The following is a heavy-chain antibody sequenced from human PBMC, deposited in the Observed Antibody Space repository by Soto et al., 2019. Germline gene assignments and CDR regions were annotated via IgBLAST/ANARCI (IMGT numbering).Heavy chain of an antibody. Sequence: QVQLQQWGAGLLKPSETLSLTCAVYGGSFSGYCWSWIRQPPGKGLEWIGEINHSGSTNYNPSLKSRVTISVDTSKNQFSLKLSSVTAADTAVYYCARDGFGELYHYWGQGTLVTVCS. V-gene: IGHV4-34*01. J-gene: IGHJ4*02. CDR2: INHSGST. D-gene: IGHD3-10*01. CDR3: ARDGFGELYHY. CDR1: GGSFSGYC.